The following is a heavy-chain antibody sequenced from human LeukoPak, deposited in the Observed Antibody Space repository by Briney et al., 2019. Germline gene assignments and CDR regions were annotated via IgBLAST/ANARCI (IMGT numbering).Heavy chain of an antibody. V-gene: IGHV1-2*02. CDR1: GYTFSGYY. CDR3: ARDTRSYYYMDV. D-gene: IGHD3-3*01. J-gene: IGHJ6*03. Sequence: ASVKVSCKASGYTFSGYYVHWVRQAPGQGLEWMGWINPNSGGTNYAQKLQGRVTMTTDTSTSTAYMELRSLRSDDTAVYYCARDTRSYYYMDVWGKGTTVTVSS. CDR2: INPNSGGT.